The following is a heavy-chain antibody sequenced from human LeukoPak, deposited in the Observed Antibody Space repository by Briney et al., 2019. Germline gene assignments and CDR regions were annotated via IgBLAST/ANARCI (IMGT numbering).Heavy chain of an antibody. V-gene: IGHV4-59*08. J-gene: IGHJ4*02. Sequence: PSETLSLTCTVSGGSISSYYWSWIRQPPGKGLEWIGYIYYSGSTNYNPSLKSRVTISVDTSKNQFSLKLSSVTAADTAVYYCARPSIPMWELPISHPVLDYWGQGTLVTVSS. D-gene: IGHD1-26*01. CDR2: IYYSGST. CDR3: ARPSIPMWELPISHPVLDY. CDR1: GGSISSYY.